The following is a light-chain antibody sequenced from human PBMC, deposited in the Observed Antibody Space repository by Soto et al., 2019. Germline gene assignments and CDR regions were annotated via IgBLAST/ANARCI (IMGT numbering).Light chain of an antibody. CDR1: RDVGSD. CDR3: QQYNSYWT. V-gene: IGKV1-17*01. J-gene: IGKJ1*01. Sequence: QMTQSPSSLSASVGEKIIITCRASRDVGSDVSWYQQKPGQAPKLLIYAASNLYTGVPSRFSGSRSGTEFTLTISSLQPDDFATYYCQQYNSYWTFGHGTKVDIK. CDR2: AAS.